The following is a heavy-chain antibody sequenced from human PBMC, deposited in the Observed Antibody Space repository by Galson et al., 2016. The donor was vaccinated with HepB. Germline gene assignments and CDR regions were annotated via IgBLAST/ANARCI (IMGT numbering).Heavy chain of an antibody. V-gene: IGHV4-31*03. CDR2: IYHSGST. CDR3: ARDRSSGSGSFGY. Sequence: TLSLTCTVSGGSISSGGYYWSWIRQHPGKGLEWTGYIYHSGSTYHNPSLKSRVTISVDTSKNQFSLKLSSVTAADTAVYFCARDRSSGSGSFGYWGQGTLVTVSS. CDR1: GGSISSGGYY. D-gene: IGHD3-10*01. J-gene: IGHJ4*02.